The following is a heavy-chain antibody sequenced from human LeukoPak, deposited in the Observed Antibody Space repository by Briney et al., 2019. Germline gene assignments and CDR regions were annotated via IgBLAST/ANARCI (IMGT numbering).Heavy chain of an antibody. V-gene: IGHV4-34*08. CDR2: INHSGST. CDR1: GFTFSSYS. J-gene: IGHJ2*01. Sequence: PGGSLRLSCAASGFTFSSYSMNWVRQAPGKGLEWIGEINHSGSTNYNPSLKSRVTISVDTSKNQFSLKLSSVTAADTAVYYCARRAKLWRYFDLWGRGTLVTVSS. CDR3: ARRAKLWRYFDL. D-gene: IGHD3-10*01.